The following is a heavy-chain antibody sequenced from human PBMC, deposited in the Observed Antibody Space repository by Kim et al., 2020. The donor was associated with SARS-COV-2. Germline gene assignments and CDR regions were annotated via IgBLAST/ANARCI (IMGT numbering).Heavy chain of an antibody. V-gene: IGHV7-4-1*02. Sequence: ASVKVSCKASGYTFTSYAMNWVRQAPGQGLEWMGWINTNTGNPTYAQGFTGRFVFSLDASVSTAYLQISSLKAEDTAVYYCARAPRAVGYDYIWGSYPPHMEYFQQWGQGTLVTVAS. D-gene: IGHD3-16*02. CDR1: GYTFTSYA. CDR2: INTNTGNP. CDR3: ARAPRAVGYDYIWGSYPPHMEYFQQ. J-gene: IGHJ1*01.